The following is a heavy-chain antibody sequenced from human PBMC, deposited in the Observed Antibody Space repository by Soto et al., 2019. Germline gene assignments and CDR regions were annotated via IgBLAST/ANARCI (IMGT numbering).Heavy chain of an antibody. CDR1: GGTFSSYA. J-gene: IGHJ4*02. V-gene: IGHV1-8*02. CDR3: ASRAYCGGDCLY. D-gene: IGHD2-21*02. CDR2: MNPNSGNT. Sequence: ASVKVSCKASGGTFSSYAISWVRQAPGQGLEWMGWMNPNSGNTGYAQKFQGRVTMTRNTSISTAYMELSSLRSEDTAVYYCASRAYCGGDCLYWGQGTLVTVSS.